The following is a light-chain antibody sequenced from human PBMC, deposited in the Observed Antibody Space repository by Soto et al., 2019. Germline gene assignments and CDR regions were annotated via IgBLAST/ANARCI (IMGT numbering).Light chain of an antibody. J-gene: IGKJ1*01. CDR3: QQYYSTPPT. V-gene: IGKV4-1*01. CDR2: WAS. CDR1: QTLYYNSNNRNY. Sequence: DIVMTQSPDSLAVSLGERATINCKSSQTLYYNSNNRNYLAWYQQNPGQPPKLLISWASIRESGVPDRFTGSGFGTDFTLTISSLQAEDVAVYYCQQYYSTPPTFGQGTKVAIK.